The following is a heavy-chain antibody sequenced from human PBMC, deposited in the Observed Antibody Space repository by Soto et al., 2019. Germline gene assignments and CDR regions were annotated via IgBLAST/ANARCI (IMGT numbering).Heavy chain of an antibody. J-gene: IGHJ4*02. CDR1: GASISSGDYY. CDR2: IYYNGNS. V-gene: IGHV4-30-4*01. Sequence: QVQLQESGPGLVKPSQTLSLTCTVSGASISSGDYYWSWIRQPPGEGLEWIGYIYYNGNSYYNPSLKSRLIISVDTSKNQRSLKLTSVTAADTAVYYCARDLFRSAFDYWGQGTLVTVSS. CDR3: ARDLFRSAFDY. D-gene: IGHD2-21*01.